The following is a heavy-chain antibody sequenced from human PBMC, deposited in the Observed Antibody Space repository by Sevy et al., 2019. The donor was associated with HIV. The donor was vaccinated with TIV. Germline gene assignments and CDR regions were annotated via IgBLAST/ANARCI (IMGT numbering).Heavy chain of an antibody. D-gene: IGHD1-26*01. CDR2: IKSKTDGGTT. Sequence: GESLKISCAASGFTFSNAWMSWVRQAPGKGLEWVGRIKSKTDGGTTDYAAPVKGRFTISRDDSKNTLYLQMNSLKTEETAIYYWTTDSKKRGLSALLDFGGQGTLVTVSS. V-gene: IGHV3-15*01. CDR1: GFTFSNAW. J-gene: IGHJ4*02. CDR3: TTDSKKRGLSALLDF.